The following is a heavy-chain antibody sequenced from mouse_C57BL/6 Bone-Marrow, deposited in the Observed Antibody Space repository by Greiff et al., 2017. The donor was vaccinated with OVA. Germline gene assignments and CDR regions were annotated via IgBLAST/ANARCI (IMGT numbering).Heavy chain of an antibody. CDR1: GYTFTSYG. J-gene: IGHJ2*01. CDR3: ATPYDVYYVSYFDY. Sequence: QVQLKESGAELARPGASVKLSCKASGYTFTSYGISWVKQRTGQGLEWIGEIYPRSGNTYYNEKFKGKATLTADKSSSTAYMELRSLTSEDSAVYFCATPYDVYYVSYFDYWGQGTTLTVSS. CDR2: IYPRSGNT. V-gene: IGHV1-81*01. D-gene: IGHD2-3*01.